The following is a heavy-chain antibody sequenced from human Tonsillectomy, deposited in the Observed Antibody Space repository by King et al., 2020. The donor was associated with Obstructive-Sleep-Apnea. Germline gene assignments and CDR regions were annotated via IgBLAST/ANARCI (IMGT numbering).Heavy chain of an antibody. D-gene: IGHD3-9*01. Sequence: VQLVQSGGGLVQPGRSLRLSCAASGFTFDDYAMHWVRQAPGKGLEWVSGISWNSGSIGYAGSVTGGVTISRDNAKNSLYLQMNSLRAEDTALYYCAKSPTYYDILTGYTTRDYFDYWGQGTLVTVSS. V-gene: IGHV3-9*01. CDR3: AKSPTYYDILTGYTTRDYFDY. CDR2: ISWNSGSI. CDR1: GFTFDDYA. J-gene: IGHJ4*02.